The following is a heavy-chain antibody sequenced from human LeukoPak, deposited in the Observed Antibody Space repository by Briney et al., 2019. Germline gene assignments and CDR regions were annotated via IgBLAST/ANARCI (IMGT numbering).Heavy chain of an antibody. CDR3: TSSTGFGKYFDY. CDR1: GFTFSSYW. Sequence: GGSLRLSCAASGFTFSSYWMSWVRQAPGKGLEWVGRIKSKTDGGTTDYAAPVKGRFTISRDDSKNTLYLQMNSLRAEDTAVYYCTSSTGFGKYFDYWGQGILVTVSS. CDR2: IKSKTDGGTT. J-gene: IGHJ4*02. V-gene: IGHV3-15*01. D-gene: IGHD6-6*01.